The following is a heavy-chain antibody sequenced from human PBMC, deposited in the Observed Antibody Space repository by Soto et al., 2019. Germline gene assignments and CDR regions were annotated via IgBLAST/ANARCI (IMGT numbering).Heavy chain of an antibody. J-gene: IGHJ6*03. CDR1: GDRVSGNSAA. CDR3: AGTTSHQWYYMDV. D-gene: IGHD1-7*01. V-gene: IGHV6-1*01. CDR2: TYYRSRWYS. Sequence: SQTLSLPCAISGDRVSGNSAALNWIRLSPSRGLEWLARTYYRSRWYSDYAVSVRSRITVNPDTSKNQFTLQLTSVTPEDTAVYYCAGTTSHQWYYMDVWGKGTTVTVSS.